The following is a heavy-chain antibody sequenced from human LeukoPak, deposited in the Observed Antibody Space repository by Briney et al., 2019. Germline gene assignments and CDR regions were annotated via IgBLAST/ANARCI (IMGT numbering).Heavy chain of an antibody. J-gene: IGHJ6*02. D-gene: IGHD3-3*01. CDR3: AKDREMGFWSSYYYGMGV. V-gene: IGHV3-23*01. Sequence: EAGGSLRLSCAASGFTFSSYAMSWVRQAPGKGLEWVSAISGGSGNTYYAESVKGRFTISRDNSKNTLYLQMSSLRAEDTAVYVCAKDREMGFWSSYYYGMGVWGQGTTVTVAS. CDR1: GFTFSSYA. CDR2: ISGGSGNT.